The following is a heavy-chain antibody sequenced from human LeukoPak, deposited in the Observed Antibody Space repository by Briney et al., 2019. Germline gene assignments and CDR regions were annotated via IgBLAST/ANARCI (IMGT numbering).Heavy chain of an antibody. CDR3: QSRFLEWLLDY. Sequence: PSQTLSLTCIVSGGSISSNNYFWGWIRQPPGKGLEWIGSIYDSGSTYYNPSLKSRVTISVDTSKNQFSLKLNSVTAADTAMYYCQSRFLEWLLDYWGQGTLVTVSS. CDR2: IYDSGST. J-gene: IGHJ4*02. D-gene: IGHD3-3*01. V-gene: IGHV4-39*01. CDR1: GGSISSNNYF.